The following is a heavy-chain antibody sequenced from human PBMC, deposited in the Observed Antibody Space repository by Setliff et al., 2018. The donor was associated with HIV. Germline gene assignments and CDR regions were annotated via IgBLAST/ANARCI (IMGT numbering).Heavy chain of an antibody. Sequence: ASVKVSCKASGYTFTAYYIHWVRQAPGQGLEWMGRIIPNSGGTNYAQKFQDRVTMTRDTSISRAYMELRRLRSDDTAVYYCASKLYCTNGVCLDAFDILGQGTMVTVSS. J-gene: IGHJ3*02. D-gene: IGHD2-8*01. V-gene: IGHV1-2*06. CDR3: ASKLYCTNGVCLDAFDI. CDR1: GYTFTAYY. CDR2: IIPNSGGT.